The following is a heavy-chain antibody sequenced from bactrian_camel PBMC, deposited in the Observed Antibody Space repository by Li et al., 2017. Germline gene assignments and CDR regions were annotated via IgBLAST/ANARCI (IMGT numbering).Heavy chain of an antibody. V-gene: IGHV3S53*01. D-gene: IGHD2*01. Sequence: QVQLEESGGGSVQAGGSLRLSCGISRWTYSTYSIGWFRQNSGKEREGVAVIRNDGLTTYADSVKGRFTISHDSAKNTIDLQMSMLKPEDTATYYCAADPGAGCYTWLPVEYDYWGQGTQVTVS. CDR2: IRNDGLT. CDR1: RWTYSTYS. CDR3: AADPGAGCYTWLPVEYDY. J-gene: IGHJ4*01.